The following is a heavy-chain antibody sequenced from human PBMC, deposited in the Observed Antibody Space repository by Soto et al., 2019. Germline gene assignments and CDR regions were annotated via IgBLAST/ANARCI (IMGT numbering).Heavy chain of an antibody. D-gene: IGHD3-3*01. CDR3: TRHDSNYDFWSGSPPRYGMDV. CDR1: GLTFSDSA. Sequence: GSLRLSCAASGLTFSDSAIHWVRQASGKGLEWVGRIRSKTNNYATAYAASVKGRFTISRDDSKNTAYLQMNSLKTEDTAVYYCTRHDSNYDFWSGSPPRYGMDVWGQGTTVTVSS. CDR2: IRSKTNNYAT. V-gene: IGHV3-73*01. J-gene: IGHJ6*02.